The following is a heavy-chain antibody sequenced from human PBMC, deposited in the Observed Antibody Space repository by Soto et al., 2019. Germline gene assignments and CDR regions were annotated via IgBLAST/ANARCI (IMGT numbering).Heavy chain of an antibody. D-gene: IGHD4-17*01. CDR2: INSDGSST. CDR3: ARDQNDYGEFDY. J-gene: IGHJ4*02. CDR1: GFTFKNYW. Sequence: EVQLVESGGGLVQPGGSLRLSCAAAGFTFKNYWMHWVRQAPGKGLVWVSRINSDGSSTSYADSVKGRFTISRDNAKNTLYLQMNILRAADTAVYYCARDQNDYGEFDYWGQGTLVTVSA. V-gene: IGHV3-74*01.